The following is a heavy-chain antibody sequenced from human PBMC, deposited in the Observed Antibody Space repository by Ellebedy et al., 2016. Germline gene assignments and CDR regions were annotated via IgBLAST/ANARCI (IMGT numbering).Heavy chain of an antibody. CDR2: IREIGDST. CDR3: AKSRGGHFHGLH. D-gene: IGHD5-24*01. J-gene: IGHJ4*02. CDR1: GFSFSSYA. Sequence: GGSLRLXCAASGFSFSSYAMSWVRQAPGKGLEWVSMIREIGDSTYYADSVKGRFTISRDNSKNTLYLQIDSLRAEDTAVYYCAKSRGGHFHGLHWGQGTLVTVSS. V-gene: IGHV3-23*01.